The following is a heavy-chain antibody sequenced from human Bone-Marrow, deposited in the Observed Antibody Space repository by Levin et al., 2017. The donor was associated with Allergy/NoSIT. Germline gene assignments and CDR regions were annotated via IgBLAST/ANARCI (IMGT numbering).Heavy chain of an antibody. CDR3: ARIYSSSWYSAFDI. CDR2: IYYSGST. V-gene: IGHV4-61*01. CDR1: GGSVSSGSYY. J-gene: IGHJ3*02. D-gene: IGHD6-13*01. Sequence: SQTLSLTCTVSGGSVSSGSYYWSWIRQPPGKGLEWIGYIYYSGSTNYNPSLKSRVTISVDTSKNQFSLKLSSVTAADTAVYYCARIYSSSWYSAFDIWGQGTMVTVSS.